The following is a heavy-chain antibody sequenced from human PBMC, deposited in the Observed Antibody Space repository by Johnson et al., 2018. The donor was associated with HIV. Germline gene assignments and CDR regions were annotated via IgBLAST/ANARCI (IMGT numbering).Heavy chain of an antibody. Sequence: VQLVESGGGLVQPGGSLRLSCAASGFTVSSNYMSWVRQAPGQGLEWVSVIYSGGSTYYADSVKGRFTISRDNSKNTLYLQMNSLRAEDTAVYYCARGTPGDYDSSGYYRGSEAFDIWGQGTMVTVSS. D-gene: IGHD3-22*01. V-gene: IGHV3-66*01. CDR3: ARGTPGDYDSSGYYRGSEAFDI. CDR1: GFTVSSNY. CDR2: IYSGGST. J-gene: IGHJ3*02.